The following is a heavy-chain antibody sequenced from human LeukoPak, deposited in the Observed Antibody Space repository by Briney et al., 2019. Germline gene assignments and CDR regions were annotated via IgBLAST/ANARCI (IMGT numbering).Heavy chain of an antibody. J-gene: IGHJ4*02. CDR3: ARTRYYYNSRSYGAPYYFDY. D-gene: IGHD3-10*01. CDR1: GASITSSGYY. Sequence: SETLSLTCAVSGASITSSGYYWGWIRQPPGKGLEWIGSIYYSGSTYYNPSLKSRVTISVDTSKNQFSLKLSSVTAADTAVYYCARTRYYYNSRSYGAPYYFDYWGQGTLVTVSS. CDR2: IYYSGST. V-gene: IGHV4-39*01.